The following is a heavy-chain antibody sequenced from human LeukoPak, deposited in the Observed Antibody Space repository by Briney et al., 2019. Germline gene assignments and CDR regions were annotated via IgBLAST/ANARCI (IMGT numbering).Heavy chain of an antibody. CDR3: AKGDLYGSGSYTD. D-gene: IGHD3-10*01. CDR2: ISWDGGST. CDR1: GFTFDDYT. J-gene: IGHJ4*02. Sequence: GGSLRLSCAASGFTFDDYTMHWVRQAPGKGLEWVSLISWDGGSTYYADSVKGRFTISRDNSKNSLYLQMNSLRTEDTAVYYCAKGDLYGSGSYTDWGQGTLVTVSS. V-gene: IGHV3-43*01.